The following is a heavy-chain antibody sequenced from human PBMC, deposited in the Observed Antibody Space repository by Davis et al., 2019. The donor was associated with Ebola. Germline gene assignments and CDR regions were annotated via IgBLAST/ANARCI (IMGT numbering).Heavy chain of an antibody. J-gene: IGHJ4*02. D-gene: IGHD2-15*01. CDR2: INHSGST. CDR3: ARSRGIVVVVAATRSDY. Sequence: SETLSLTCAVYGGSFSGYYWSWIRQPPGKGLEWIGEINHSGSTNYNPSLKSRVTISVDTSKNQFSLKLSSVTAADTAVYYCARSRGIVVVVAATRSDYWGQGTLVTVSS. V-gene: IGHV4-34*01. CDR1: GGSFSGYY.